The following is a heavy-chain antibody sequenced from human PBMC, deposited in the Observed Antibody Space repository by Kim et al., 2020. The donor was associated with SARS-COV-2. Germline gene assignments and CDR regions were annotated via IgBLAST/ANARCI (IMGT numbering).Heavy chain of an antibody. CDR2: IYYSGST. Sequence: SETLSLTCTVSGGSISVYYWSWIRQPPGKGLEWIGYIYYSGSTNYNPSLKSRVTISVDTSKNQFSLKLSSVTAADTAVYYCESVTLAARGNYFDYWGQGTLVTVSS. CDR3: ESVTLAARGNYFDY. CDR1: GGSISVYY. D-gene: IGHD6-6*01. V-gene: IGHV4-59*01. J-gene: IGHJ4*02.